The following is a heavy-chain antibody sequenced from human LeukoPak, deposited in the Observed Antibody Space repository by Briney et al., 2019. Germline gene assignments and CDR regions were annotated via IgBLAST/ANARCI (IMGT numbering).Heavy chain of an antibody. Sequence: PGGSLRLSCAASGFTFSSYSLNWVRQAPGKGLEYVSGISINGGSTYYADSVKGRFTISRDNSKNTLYLQMSSLRAEDTAVYYCVKAWYIDYWGQGTLVTVSS. CDR2: ISINGGST. CDR1: GFTFSSYS. V-gene: IGHV3-64D*06. J-gene: IGHJ4*02. CDR3: VKAWYIDY.